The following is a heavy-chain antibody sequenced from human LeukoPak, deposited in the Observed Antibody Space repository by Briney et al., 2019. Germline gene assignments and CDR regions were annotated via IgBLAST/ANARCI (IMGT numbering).Heavy chain of an antibody. J-gene: IGHJ4*02. Sequence: SETLPLTCTVSGGSISISSYYWGWIRQPPGKGLEWIGSIYYSGSTYYNPPLKSRVTISVDTSKNQFSLKLSSVTAADTAVYYCARLGVAAGLDYWGQGTLVTVSS. V-gene: IGHV4-39*01. CDR3: ARLGVAAGLDY. CDR1: GGSISISSYY. D-gene: IGHD2-15*01. CDR2: IYYSGST.